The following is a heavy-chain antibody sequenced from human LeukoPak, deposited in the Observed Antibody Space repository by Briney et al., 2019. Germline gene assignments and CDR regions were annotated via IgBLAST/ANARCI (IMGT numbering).Heavy chain of an antibody. CDR2: IYHSGST. Sequence: SETLSLTCTVSGYSISSGYYWGWIRQPPGKGLEWIGSIYHSGSTYYNPSLKSRVTISVDTSKNQFSLKLSSVTAADTAVYYCARDSIRGRADYWGQGTLVTVSS. D-gene: IGHD2-2*01. V-gene: IGHV4-38-2*02. J-gene: IGHJ4*02. CDR3: ARDSIRGRADY. CDR1: GYSISSGYY.